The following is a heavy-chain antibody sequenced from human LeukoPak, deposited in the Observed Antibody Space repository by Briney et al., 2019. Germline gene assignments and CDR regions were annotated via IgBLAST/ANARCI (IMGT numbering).Heavy chain of an antibody. CDR1: GFTFSSYS. CDR3: ARLEGLQLWSDY. CDR2: ISSSSSYI. J-gene: IGHJ4*02. D-gene: IGHD5-18*01. Sequence: GGSLRLSCAASGFTFSSYSMNWVRQAPGKGLEWVSSISSSSSYIYYADSVKGRFTISRDNAKNSLYLQMNSLRAEDTAVYYCARLEGLQLWSDYWGQGTLVTVSS. V-gene: IGHV3-21*01.